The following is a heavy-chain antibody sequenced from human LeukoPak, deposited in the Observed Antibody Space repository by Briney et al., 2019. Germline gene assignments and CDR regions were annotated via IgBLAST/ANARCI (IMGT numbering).Heavy chain of an antibody. Sequence: GGSLRLSCAASGFTFSGSNMNWVRQAPGKGLEWVSSISSSSSYIYYADSVKGRFTISRDNAKNSLYLQMNSLRAEDTAVYYCASLRDDYVAFDIWGQGTMVTVSS. D-gene: IGHD5-24*01. CDR2: ISSSSSYI. CDR1: GFTFSGSN. CDR3: ASLRDDYVAFDI. J-gene: IGHJ3*02. V-gene: IGHV3-21*01.